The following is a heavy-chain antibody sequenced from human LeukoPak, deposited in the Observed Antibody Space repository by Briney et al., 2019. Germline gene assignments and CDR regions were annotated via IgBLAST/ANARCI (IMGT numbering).Heavy chain of an antibody. V-gene: IGHV3-74*01. D-gene: IGHD5-12*01. J-gene: IGHJ6*03. Sequence: GGSPRLSCAASGFTFSSYWMHWVRKAPGKGLVWVSRVRSDGRSTNYADSVKGRFTISRDNAKSTVFLQLNSLRAEDTAVYYCARVASPWALYYHMDVWGKGTTVTVSS. CDR1: GFTFSSYW. CDR2: VRSDGRST. CDR3: ARVASPWALYYHMDV.